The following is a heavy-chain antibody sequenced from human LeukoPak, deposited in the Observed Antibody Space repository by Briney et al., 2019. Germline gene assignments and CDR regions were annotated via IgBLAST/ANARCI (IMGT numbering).Heavy chain of an antibody. CDR2: IYYSGST. D-gene: IGHD2-2*01. J-gene: IGHJ6*03. V-gene: IGHV4-59*08. CDR1: GGSISSYY. CDR3: ARHPPPGTSSATLVYYYYYYMDV. Sequence: PSETLSLTCTVSGGSISSYYWSWIRQPPGKGLEWIGYIYYSGSTNYNPSLKSRVTISVDTSKNQFSLKLSSVTAADTAVYYCARHPPPGTSSATLVYYYYYYMDVWGKGTTVTISS.